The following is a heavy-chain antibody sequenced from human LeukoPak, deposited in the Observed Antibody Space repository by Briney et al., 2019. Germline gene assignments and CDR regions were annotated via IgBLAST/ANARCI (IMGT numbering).Heavy chain of an antibody. CDR2: INNDGSST. Sequence: GGSLRLSCAASGFTFSSYWMHWVRQAPGKGLGWVSRINNDGSSTSYADSVKGRFTISRDNAKNTLYLQMNSLRAEDTAVYYCARERDISGWYEDAFDIWGQGTMVTVSS. J-gene: IGHJ3*02. CDR1: GFTFSSYW. D-gene: IGHD6-19*01. CDR3: ARERDISGWYEDAFDI. V-gene: IGHV3-74*01.